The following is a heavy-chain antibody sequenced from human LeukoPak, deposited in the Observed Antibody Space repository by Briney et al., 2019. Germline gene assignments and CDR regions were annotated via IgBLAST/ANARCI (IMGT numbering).Heavy chain of an antibody. Sequence: GASVKVSCKASGYTFTGYYMHWVRQAPGQGLEWMGWINPNSGGTNYAQKSQGRVTMTRDTSISTAYMELSRLRSDDTAVYYCARGYYYDSTMYYFDYWGQGTLVTVSS. CDR1: GYTFTGYY. CDR3: ARGYYYDSTMYYFDY. V-gene: IGHV1-2*02. D-gene: IGHD3-22*01. CDR2: INPNSGGT. J-gene: IGHJ4*02.